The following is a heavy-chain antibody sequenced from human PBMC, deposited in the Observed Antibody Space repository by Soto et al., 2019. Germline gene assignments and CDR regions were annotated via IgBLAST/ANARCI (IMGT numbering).Heavy chain of an antibody. Sequence: SETLSLTCTVSGGSISSYYWSWIRQTPGKGLERIGYIFYFGSTNYNPSLKSRVTLSIDTSKNQLSLKLSSVTAADTAVYYCARHSPDFDWLSQFDYWGQGTLVTSPQ. CDR2: IFYFGST. J-gene: IGHJ4*02. V-gene: IGHV4-59*08. D-gene: IGHD3-9*01. CDR1: GGSISSYY. CDR3: ARHSPDFDWLSQFDY.